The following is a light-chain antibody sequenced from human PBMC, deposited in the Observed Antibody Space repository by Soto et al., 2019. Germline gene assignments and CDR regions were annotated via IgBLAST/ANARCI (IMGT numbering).Light chain of an antibody. CDR1: ESVSTN. V-gene: IGKV3-15*01. CDR2: GAS. Sequence: EIEMTQSPATLSLAPGERVTLSCRASESVSTNLAWYQQKAGQAPRLLIYGASTRATGIPARFSGSGSGTEFTLNISGLQSEDFAVYYCKQYSIWRTFGQGTKV. CDR3: KQYSIWRT. J-gene: IGKJ1*01.